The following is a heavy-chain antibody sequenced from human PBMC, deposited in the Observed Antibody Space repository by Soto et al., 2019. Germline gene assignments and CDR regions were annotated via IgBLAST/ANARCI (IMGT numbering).Heavy chain of an antibody. Sequence: GGSLRLSCADSGFTFSNYGMHWVRQAPGKGMEWVAIISFDGSNKYYADSVKGRFTISRDNSKDTLYLQMTSLRAEDTAVYYCAKDLAEWLLSAYYYGMDCWGQGTTVTVSS. V-gene: IGHV3-30*18. CDR2: ISFDGSNK. CDR3: AKDLAEWLLSAYYYGMDC. D-gene: IGHD3-3*01. CDR1: GFTFSNYG. J-gene: IGHJ6*02.